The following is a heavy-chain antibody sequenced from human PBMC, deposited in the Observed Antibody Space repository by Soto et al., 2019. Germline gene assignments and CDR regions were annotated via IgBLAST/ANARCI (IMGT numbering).Heavy chain of an antibody. CDR2: INHSGST. Sequence: LSLTCAVYGGSFNGYYWTWIRQPPGKGPEWIGDINHSGSTNYHPSLRSRVTISVDTSKNQFSLKLRSVTAADMAVFYCARAPDKYYFDSWGQGTLVTVSS. CDR3: ARAPDKYYFDS. V-gene: IGHV4-34*01. CDR1: GGSFNGYY. J-gene: IGHJ4*02.